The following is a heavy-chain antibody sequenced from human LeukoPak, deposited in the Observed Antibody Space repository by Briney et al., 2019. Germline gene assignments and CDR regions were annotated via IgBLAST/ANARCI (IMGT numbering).Heavy chain of an antibody. D-gene: IGHD3-22*01. CDR1: GFTVSSNY. J-gene: IGHJ4*02. Sequence: PGGSLRLSCAASGFTVSSNYMSWVRQAPGKGLEWVSVIYSGGSTYYADSVTGRFTISRDNSKNTLYLQMNSLRAEDTAVYYCARDAGGYYSFDYWGQGTLVTVSS. CDR2: IYSGGST. V-gene: IGHV3-66*02. CDR3: ARDAGGYYSFDY.